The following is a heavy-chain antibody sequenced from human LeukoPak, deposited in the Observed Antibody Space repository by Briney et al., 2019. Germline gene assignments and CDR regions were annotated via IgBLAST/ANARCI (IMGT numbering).Heavy chain of an antibody. CDR2: INPNSGGT. CDR1: GYTFTGYY. CDR3: ARVRGYSSSSFSDWFDP. V-gene: IGHV1-2*06. Sequence: ASVKVSCKASGYTFTGYYMHWVRQAPGQGLEWMGRINPNSGGTNYAQKFQGRVTMTRDTSISTAYMELSRLRSDDTAVYYCARVRGYSSSSFSDWFDPWGQGTLVTVSS. J-gene: IGHJ5*02. D-gene: IGHD6-6*01.